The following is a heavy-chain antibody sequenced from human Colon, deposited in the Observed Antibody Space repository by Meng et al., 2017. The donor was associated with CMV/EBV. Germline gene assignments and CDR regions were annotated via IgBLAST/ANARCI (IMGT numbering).Heavy chain of an antibody. CDR1: GITVGSHY. CDR2: LSKDADGNYP. V-gene: IGHV3-74*02. J-gene: IGHJ4*02. D-gene: IGHD1-1*01. CDR3: VRGTSDWNGVDY. Sequence: EVQLVESGGGLVQPGGSLRLSCAASGITVGSHYVSWVRQAPGRGLVWVSRLSKDADGNYPHYADSVKGRFTISRDNAKNTLYLQMNNLTAEDTAVYYCVRGTSDWNGVDYWGQGTLVTVSS.